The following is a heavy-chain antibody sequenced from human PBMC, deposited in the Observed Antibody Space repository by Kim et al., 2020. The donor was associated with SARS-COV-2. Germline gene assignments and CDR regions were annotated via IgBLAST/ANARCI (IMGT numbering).Heavy chain of an antibody. CDR1: GFTFSSYG. CDR2: IWYDGSNK. D-gene: IGHD3-22*01. V-gene: IGHV3-33*01. Sequence: GGSLRLSCAASGFTFSSYGMHWVRQAPGKGLEWVAVIWYDGSNKYYADSVKGRFTISRDNSKNTLYLQMNSLRAEDTAVYYCARMNYDSSGYYWGRPANTYWYFDLWAVAPWSLSPQ. J-gene: IGHJ2*01. CDR3: ARMNYDSSGYYWGRPANTYWYFDL.